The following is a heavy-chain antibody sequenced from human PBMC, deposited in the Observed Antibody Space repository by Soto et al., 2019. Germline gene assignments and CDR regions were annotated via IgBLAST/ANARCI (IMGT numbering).Heavy chain of an antibody. CDR3: ARVSNEDCSSNSCYAEYYYYYMDV. D-gene: IGHD2-2*01. CDR2: INAGNGNT. CDR1: GYTFTSYA. J-gene: IGHJ6*03. Sequence: ASVKVSCKASGYTFTSYAMHWVRQAPGQRLEWMGWINAGNGNTKYSQKFQGRVTITRDTSASTAYMELSSLRSEDTAVYYFARVSNEDCSSNSCYAEYYYYYMDVWGKGTTVTVSS. V-gene: IGHV1-3*01.